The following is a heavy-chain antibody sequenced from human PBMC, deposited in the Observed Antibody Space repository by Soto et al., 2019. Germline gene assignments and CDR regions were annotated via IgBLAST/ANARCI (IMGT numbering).Heavy chain of an antibody. CDR1: GGTFSSYA. D-gene: IGHD3-22*01. CDR2: IIPIFGTA. Sequence: AASVKVSCKASGGTFSSYAISWVRQAPGQGLEWMGGIIPIFGTANYAQKFQGRVTITADESTSTAYVELSSLRSEDTAVYYCASVYYYDRSGYPFDYWGQGTLVTVSS. CDR3: ASVYYYDRSGYPFDY. V-gene: IGHV1-69*13. J-gene: IGHJ4*02.